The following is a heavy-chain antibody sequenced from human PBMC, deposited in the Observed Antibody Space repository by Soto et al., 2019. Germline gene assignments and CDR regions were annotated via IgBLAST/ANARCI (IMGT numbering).Heavy chain of an antibody. CDR1: GFTFSSYG. CDR2: IWYDGSNK. V-gene: IGHV3-33*01. CDR3: ARDLDRVVVQSFDY. J-gene: IGHJ4*02. D-gene: IGHD1-1*01. Sequence: GGSLRLSCAASGFTFSSYGMHWVRQAPGKGLEWVAVIWYDGSNKYYADSVKGRFTISRDNSKNTLYLQMNSLRAEDTAVYYCARDLDRVVVQSFDYWGQGTLVTVSS.